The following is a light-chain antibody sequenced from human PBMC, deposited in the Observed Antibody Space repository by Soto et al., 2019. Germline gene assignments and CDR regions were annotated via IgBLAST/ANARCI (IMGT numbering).Light chain of an antibody. V-gene: IGKV3-15*01. Sequence: EIVMTQSPDTLSVSPGERATLSCRASQSVSSNLAWYQQKPGQAPKLLIYGASTRATGIPARFSGSGSGTEFNLTISSLQSEDFAVYYCQQYNNWPPYTFGQGTKLEIK. CDR1: QSVSSN. CDR2: GAS. J-gene: IGKJ2*01. CDR3: QQYNNWPPYT.